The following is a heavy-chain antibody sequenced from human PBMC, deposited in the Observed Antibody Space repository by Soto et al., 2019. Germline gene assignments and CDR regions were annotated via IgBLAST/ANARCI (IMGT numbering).Heavy chain of an antibody. J-gene: IGHJ4*02. Sequence: KASETLSLTCTVSGGSISSYYWSWIRQPPGKGLEWIGYIYYSGSTNYNPSLKSRVTISVDTSKNQFSLKLSSVTAADTAVYYCARGAGIAAAGIFDYWGQGTLVTVSS. D-gene: IGHD6-13*01. CDR1: GGSISSYY. CDR3: ARGAGIAAAGIFDY. CDR2: IYYSGST. V-gene: IGHV4-59*01.